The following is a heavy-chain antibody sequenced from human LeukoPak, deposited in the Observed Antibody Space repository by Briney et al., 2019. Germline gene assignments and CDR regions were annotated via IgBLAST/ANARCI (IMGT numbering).Heavy chain of an antibody. CDR3: ARAASYYYYGMDV. J-gene: IGHJ6*02. CDR2: IIPILGIA. V-gene: IGHV1-69*04. D-gene: IGHD6-13*01. CDR1: GGTFSSYA. Sequence: ASVKVSCKASGGTFSSYAISWVRQAPGQGLEWMGRIIPILGIANYAQKFQGRVTITADKSTSTAYMELSSLRSEDTAVYYCARAASYYYYGMDVWGQGTTVTVSS.